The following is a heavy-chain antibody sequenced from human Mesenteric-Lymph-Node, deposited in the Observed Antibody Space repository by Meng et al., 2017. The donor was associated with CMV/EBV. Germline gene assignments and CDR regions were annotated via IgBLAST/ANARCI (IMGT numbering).Heavy chain of an antibody. CDR3: ARLANLWFGESPTDY. J-gene: IGHJ4*02. CDR2: TYYSGST. D-gene: IGHD3-10*01. Sequence: SETLSLTCTVSGGSISSSSYYWGWIRQPPGKGLEWIGSTYYSGSTYYNPSLKSRVTISVDTSKNQFSLKLSSVTAADTAVYYCARLANLWFGESPTDYWGQGTLVTVSS. CDR1: GGSISSSSYY. V-gene: IGHV4-39*01.